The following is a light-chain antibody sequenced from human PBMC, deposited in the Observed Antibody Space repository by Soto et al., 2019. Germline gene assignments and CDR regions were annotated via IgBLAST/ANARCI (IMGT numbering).Light chain of an antibody. J-gene: IGKJ5*01. CDR3: QQYNYFRT. CDR2: DAS. CDR1: QSISRW. V-gene: IGKV1-5*01. Sequence: DIQMTQSPSTLSASVGDRVTITFRASQSISRWLAWHQQKPGKAPKLLNYDASSLESGVPSRFSSSGSRTEFTLTNSSLQPDDFATYYCQQYNYFRTFGQGTRLEIK.